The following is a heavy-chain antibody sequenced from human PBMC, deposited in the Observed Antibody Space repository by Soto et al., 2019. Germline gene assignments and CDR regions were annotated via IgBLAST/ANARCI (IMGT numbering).Heavy chain of an antibody. CDR2: TYYRSKWYN. Sequence: SQTLSLTCAISGDSVSSNSAAWNWIRQSPSRGLEWLGRTYYRSKWYNDYAVSVKSRITINPDTSKNQFSLQLNPVTPEDTAVYYCARDPAAAGTRDYYYGMDVWGQGTTVTVSS. CDR1: GDSVSSNSAA. CDR3: ARDPAAAGTRDYYYGMDV. V-gene: IGHV6-1*01. J-gene: IGHJ6*02. D-gene: IGHD6-13*01.